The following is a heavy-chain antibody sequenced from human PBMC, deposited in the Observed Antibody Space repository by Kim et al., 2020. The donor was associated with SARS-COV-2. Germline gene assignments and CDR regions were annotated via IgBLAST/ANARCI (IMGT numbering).Heavy chain of an antibody. D-gene: IGHD6-6*01. Sequence: GESLKISCKGSGYSFTSYWIGWVRQMPGKGLEWMGIIYPGDSDTRYSPSFQGQVTISADKSISTAYLQWSSLKASDTAMYYCARLEAAGQLGLRQDYYYYGMDVWGQGTTVTVSS. CDR1: GYSFTSYW. J-gene: IGHJ6*02. CDR3: ARLEAAGQLGLRQDYYYYGMDV. V-gene: IGHV5-51*01. CDR2: IYPGDSDT.